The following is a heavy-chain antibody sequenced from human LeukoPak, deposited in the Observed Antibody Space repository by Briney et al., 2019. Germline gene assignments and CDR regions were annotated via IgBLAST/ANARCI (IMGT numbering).Heavy chain of an antibody. J-gene: IGHJ4*02. CDR3: ARHAQRHPDY. CDR1: GGSISSYY. Sequence: SETLSLTCTVSGGSISSYYWSWIRQPPGKGLGWIGYIYYSGITNYNPSLKSRVTISVDTSKNQFSLKLSSVTAADTAVYYCARHAQRHPDYWGQGTLVTVSS. D-gene: IGHD6-25*01. V-gene: IGHV4-59*08. CDR2: IYYSGIT.